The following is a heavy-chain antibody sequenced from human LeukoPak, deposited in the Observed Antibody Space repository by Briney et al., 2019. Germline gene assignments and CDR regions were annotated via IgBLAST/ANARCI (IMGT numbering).Heavy chain of an antibody. J-gene: IGHJ6*02. CDR3: ARDLNHGFNYYYYGLEV. CDR2: IYFSGNT. CDR1: GDSINSYY. Sequence: SETLSLTCTVSGDSINSYYRSWIRQPPGKGLEWIGYIYFSGNTKYNPSLENRVTISVDRSKSQFYLTLRSVTAADTAVYFCARDLNHGFNYYYYGLEVWGQGTTVTVSS. D-gene: IGHD3-9*01. V-gene: IGHV4-59*01.